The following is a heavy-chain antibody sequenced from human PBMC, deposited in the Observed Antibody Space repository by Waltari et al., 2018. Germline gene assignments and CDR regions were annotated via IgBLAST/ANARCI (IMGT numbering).Heavy chain of an antibody. V-gene: IGHV3-43*01. D-gene: IGHD6-19*01. CDR2: ISWDGGST. CDR1: GFTFDDYT. J-gene: IGHJ4*02. Sequence: EVQLVESGGVVVQPGGSLRLSCAASGFTFDDYTMHWVRQAPGKGLEWVSLISWDGGSTYYADAVKGRFTISRDNSKNSLYLQMNSLRTEDTALYYCAKGIGRSGWFDYWGQGTLVTVSS. CDR3: AKGIGRSGWFDY.